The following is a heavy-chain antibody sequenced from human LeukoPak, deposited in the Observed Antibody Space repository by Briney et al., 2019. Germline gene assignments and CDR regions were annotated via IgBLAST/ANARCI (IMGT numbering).Heavy chain of an antibody. CDR3: ASPSGSYYFDY. CDR1: GFIVSSNY. V-gene: IGHV3-66*02. CDR2: IYSGGST. Sequence: RPGGSLRLSCAASGFIVSSNYMSWVRQAPGKGLEWVSVIYSGGSTYYADSVKGRFTISRDNSKNTLYLQMNSLRAEDTAVYYCASPSGSYYFDYWGQGTLVTVSS. D-gene: IGHD1-26*01. J-gene: IGHJ4*02.